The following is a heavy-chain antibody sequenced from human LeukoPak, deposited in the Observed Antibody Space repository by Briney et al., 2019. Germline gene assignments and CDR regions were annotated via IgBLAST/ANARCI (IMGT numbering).Heavy chain of an antibody. CDR3: ARDGPSDRSGFMPEPYYFDY. Sequence: GGSLRLSCAASGFTFSSYAMHWVRQAPGKGLEWVAVISYDGSNKYYADSVKGRFTISRDNSKNTLYLQMNSLRAEDTAVYYCARDGPSDRSGFMPEPYYFDYWGQGTLVTVSS. CDR1: GFTFSSYA. CDR2: ISYDGSNK. V-gene: IGHV3-30*04. D-gene: IGHD3-22*01. J-gene: IGHJ4*02.